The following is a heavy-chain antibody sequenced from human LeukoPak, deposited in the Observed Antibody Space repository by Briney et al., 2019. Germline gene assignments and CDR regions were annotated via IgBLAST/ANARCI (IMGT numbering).Heavy chain of an antibody. Sequence: ASVKVSCKASGYTFNSYGFSWVRQAPGQGLERMGWISAYNGNTNYAQKLQGRVTMTTDTSTTTAYMELGSLSSDDTAVYYCAHILTGYYMDYWGQGTLVTVSS. V-gene: IGHV1-18*01. CDR2: ISAYNGNT. CDR3: AHILTGYYMDY. D-gene: IGHD3-9*01. CDR1: GYTFNSYG. J-gene: IGHJ4*02.